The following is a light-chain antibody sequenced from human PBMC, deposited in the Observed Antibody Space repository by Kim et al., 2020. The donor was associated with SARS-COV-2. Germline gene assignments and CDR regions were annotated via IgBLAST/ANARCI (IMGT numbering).Light chain of an antibody. J-gene: IGLJ2*01. CDR1: KLGDKY. CDR2: QDS. V-gene: IGLV3-1*01. Sequence: VSPRQTASITCSGDKLGDKYDCWYQQKPGRSPVLVIYQDSKRPSGIPERFSGSNSGNTATLTISGTQAMDEADYYCQAWDSSVVVFGGGTQLTVL. CDR3: QAWDSSVVV.